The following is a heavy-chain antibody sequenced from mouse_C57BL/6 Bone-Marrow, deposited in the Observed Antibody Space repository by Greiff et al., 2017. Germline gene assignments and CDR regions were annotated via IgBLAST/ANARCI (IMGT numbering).Heavy chain of an antibody. CDR3: TRYECYYECWFAY. V-gene: IGHV14-4*01. CDR2: IDPENGDT. D-gene: IGHD2-3*01. CDR1: GFNIKDDY. J-gene: IGHJ3*01. Sequence: VQLQQSGAELVRPGASVKLSCTASGFNIKDDYMNWVQQRPEQGLEWIGWIDPENGDTEYASKFQGKATITADTSSNTAYLQLSSLTSEDTAVYYWTRYECYYECWFAYWGQGTLVTVSA.